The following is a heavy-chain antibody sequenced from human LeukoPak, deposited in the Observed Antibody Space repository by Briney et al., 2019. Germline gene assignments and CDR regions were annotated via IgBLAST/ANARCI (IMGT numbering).Heavy chain of an antibody. CDR1: GYTFTGYY. J-gene: IGHJ4*02. D-gene: IGHD5-12*01. Sequence: ASVKVSCKASGYTFTGYYMHWVRQAPGQGLEWMGRINPNSGNTGYAQKFQGRVTMARNIAISTAYMELSSLRSEDTAVYYCAVTRGYSGYDFRFNYWGQGTLVTVSS. CDR2: INPNSGNT. V-gene: IGHV1-8*02. CDR3: AVTRGYSGYDFRFNY.